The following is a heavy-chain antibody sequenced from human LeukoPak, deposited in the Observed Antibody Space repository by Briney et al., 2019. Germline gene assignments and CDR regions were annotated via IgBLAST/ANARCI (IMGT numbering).Heavy chain of an antibody. D-gene: IGHD3-10*01. CDR1: GYTFTSYD. J-gene: IGHJ5*02. CDR2: ISAYNGNT. CDR3: ARVRPPGARNWFDP. V-gene: IGHV1-18*01. Sequence: ASVKVSCKASGYTFTSYDINWVRQATGQGLEWMGWISAYNGNTNYAQKLQGRVTMTTDTSTSTAYMELRSLRSDDTAVYYCARVRPPGARNWFDPWGQGTLVTVSS.